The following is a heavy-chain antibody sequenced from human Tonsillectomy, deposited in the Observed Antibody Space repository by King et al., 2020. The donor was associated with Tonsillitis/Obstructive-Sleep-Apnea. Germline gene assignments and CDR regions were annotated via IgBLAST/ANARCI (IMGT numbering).Heavy chain of an antibody. J-gene: IGHJ4*02. CDR1: GHTLTELS. CDR2: FDPEDGEI. D-gene: IGHD2-2*03. Sequence: VQLVQSGAEVKKPGASVKVSCKVSGHTLTELSIHWVRQAPGKGLEWVGGFDPEDGEIIYAQKFQGRVSMTEDTSADTAYMELNSLRSEDTAVYFCATDHGYYWGQGTLVTVSS. V-gene: IGHV1-24*01. CDR3: ATDHGYY.